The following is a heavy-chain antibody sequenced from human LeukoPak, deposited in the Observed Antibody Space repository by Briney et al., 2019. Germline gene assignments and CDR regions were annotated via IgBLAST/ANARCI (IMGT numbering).Heavy chain of an antibody. CDR1: GGSFSGYY. V-gene: IGHV4-34*01. CDR2: INHSGST. CDR3: ARIGTYYGSGSYLSYYYGMDA. J-gene: IGHJ6*02. D-gene: IGHD3-10*01. Sequence: SETLSLTCAVYGGSFSGYYWSWIRQPPGKGLEWIGEINHSGSTNYNPSLKSRVTISVDMSKNQFSLKLSSVTAADTAVYYCARIGTYYGSGSYLSYYYGMDAWGQGTTVTVSS.